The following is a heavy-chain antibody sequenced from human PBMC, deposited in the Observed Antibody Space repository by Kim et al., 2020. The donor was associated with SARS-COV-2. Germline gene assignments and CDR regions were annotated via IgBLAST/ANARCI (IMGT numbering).Heavy chain of an antibody. Sequence: RGSLRLSCSASGFTFSHYAMHWVRQTPEKGLEWVATIDGPTANTHYPDSVKGRFFIYRDNSQNTVYLHMSSLRAEDTAIYYCTTWLQSHFDHWGQGTLVT. V-gene: IGHV3-23*01. CDR2: IDGPTANT. CDR1: GFTFSHYA. J-gene: IGHJ4*02. CDR3: TTWLQSHFDH. D-gene: IGHD5-12*01.